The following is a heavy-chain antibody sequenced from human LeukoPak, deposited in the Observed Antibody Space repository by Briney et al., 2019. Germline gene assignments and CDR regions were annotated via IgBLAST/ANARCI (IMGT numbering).Heavy chain of an antibody. J-gene: IGHJ4*02. CDR3: ARDHDWSFDY. CDR1: GFTFSSYS. V-gene: IGHV3-48*01. Sequence: GGSLRLSCAASGFTFSSYSMNWVRQAPGRGLEWVSYISIGSSVRLYADSVKGRFAISRDDAKNSVQLQMDNLRAEDTAVYYCARDHDWSFDYWGQGGPVIVSS. CDR2: ISIGSSVR. D-gene: IGHD3-3*01.